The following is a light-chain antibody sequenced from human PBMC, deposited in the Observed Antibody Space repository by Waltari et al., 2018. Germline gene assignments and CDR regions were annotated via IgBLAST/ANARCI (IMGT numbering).Light chain of an antibody. CDR2: EAS. Sequence: DIVMTQSPDSLAVSLGERATINCKSSQSVLYSSNNKNSLAWYQQKPGQPPKFLINEASTRESGVPDRFSGSGSGTDFTLPISSLQAEDVAVYYCQQFYSTPLTFGGGTQVETK. J-gene: IGKJ4*01. CDR3: QQFYSTPLT. V-gene: IGKV4-1*01. CDR1: QSVLYSSNNKNS.